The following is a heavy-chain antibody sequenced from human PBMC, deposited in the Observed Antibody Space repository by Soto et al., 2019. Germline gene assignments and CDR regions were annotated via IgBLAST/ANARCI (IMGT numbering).Heavy chain of an antibody. CDR2: ISYDGSNK. V-gene: IGHV3-30-3*01. Sequence: GGSLRLSCAASGFTFSSYAMHWVRQAPGKGLEWVAVISYDGSNKYYADSVKGRFTISRDNSKNTLYLQMNSLRAEDTAVYYCARPYCTNGVCYNYYYYGMDVWGQGTTVTVSS. D-gene: IGHD2-8*01. CDR3: ARPYCTNGVCYNYYYYGMDV. CDR1: GFTFSSYA. J-gene: IGHJ6*02.